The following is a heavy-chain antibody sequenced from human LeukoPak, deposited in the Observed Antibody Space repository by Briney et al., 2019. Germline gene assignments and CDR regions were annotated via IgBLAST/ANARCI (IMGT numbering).Heavy chain of an antibody. Sequence: SETLSLTCAVYGGSFSGYYWSWIRQPPGKGLEWIGEINHSGSTNYNPSLKSRVTISVDKSKNQFSLKLSSVTAADTAVYYCAANYYDSSDGDYWGQGTLVTVSS. CDR1: GGSFSGYY. V-gene: IGHV4-34*01. J-gene: IGHJ4*02. CDR2: INHSGST. D-gene: IGHD3-22*01. CDR3: AANYYDSSDGDY.